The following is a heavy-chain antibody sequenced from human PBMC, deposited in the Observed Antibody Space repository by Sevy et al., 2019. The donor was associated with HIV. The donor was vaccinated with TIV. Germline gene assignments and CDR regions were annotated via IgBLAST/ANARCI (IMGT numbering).Heavy chain of an antibody. CDR2: IIYDGSMK. Sequence: GGSLRLSCAASGFTFSSYTMHWVRQAPGKGLEWVANIIYDGSMKYYADSVKGRVTISRDNSKNTLYLQMNSLSAEDTAVYYCARDQHDYAGNVRTGWFDPWGQGILVTVSS. D-gene: IGHD4-17*01. J-gene: IGHJ5*02. CDR1: GFTFSSYT. V-gene: IGHV3-30-3*01. CDR3: ARDQHDYAGNVRTGWFDP.